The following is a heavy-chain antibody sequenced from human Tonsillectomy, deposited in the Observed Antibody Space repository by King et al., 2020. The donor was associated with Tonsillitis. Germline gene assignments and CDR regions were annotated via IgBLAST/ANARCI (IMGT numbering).Heavy chain of an antibody. J-gene: IGHJ4*02. V-gene: IGHV4-59*01. CDR1: GGSISSYY. CDR3: ASDLYGDYFDY. D-gene: IGHD4-17*01. CDR2: IYYTGST. Sequence: QLQESGPGLVKPSETLSLTCTVSGGSISSYYWSWIRQPPGKGLEWIGYIYYTGSTNYNPALKSRVTISVDTYKNQFSLKLSSVTAADTAVDYCASDLYGDYFDYWGQGTLVTVSS.